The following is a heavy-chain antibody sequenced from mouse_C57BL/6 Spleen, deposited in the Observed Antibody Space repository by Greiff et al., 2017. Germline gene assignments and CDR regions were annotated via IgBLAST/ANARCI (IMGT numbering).Heavy chain of an antibody. V-gene: IGHV5-4*01. CDR3: AKDLSTVDAMDY. J-gene: IGHJ4*01. D-gene: IGHD1-1*01. Sequence: DVKLVESGGGLVKPGGSLKLSCAASGFTFSSYAMSWVRQTPGKRLEWVATISDGGSYTNYPDNVKGRFTISRDNAKNNLYMQMSHLKSEDTAMYYCAKDLSTVDAMDYWGQGTPVTVSS. CDR1: GFTFSSYA. CDR2: ISDGGSYT.